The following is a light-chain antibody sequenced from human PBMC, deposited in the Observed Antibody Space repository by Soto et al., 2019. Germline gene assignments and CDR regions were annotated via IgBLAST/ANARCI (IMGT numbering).Light chain of an antibody. CDR1: QSLVFSDGKTY. V-gene: IGKV2-29*03. J-gene: IGKJ1*01. CDR2: DAS. CDR3: QQYNSYST. Sequence: DVVMTQTPLSLSVSPGQPASISCKSSQSLVFSDGKTYFYWYVQRPGQPPQLLIYDASSLESGVPSRFSGSGSGTEFTLTISSLQPDDFATYYCQQYNSYSTFGQGTKVDIK.